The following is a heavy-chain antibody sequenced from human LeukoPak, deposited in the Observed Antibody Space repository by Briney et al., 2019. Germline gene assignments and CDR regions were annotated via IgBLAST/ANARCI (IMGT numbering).Heavy chain of an antibody. V-gene: IGHV3-20*04. D-gene: IGHD2-21*02. CDR3: ARDRSATWYSLED. CDR1: GFKLEDFG. Sequence: GGSLRLSCSGSGFKLEDFGMNWVRQAPGKGLEGVAGISWDGDGTSYGDSVRGRFTISRDNAKKSVYLQMNTLRAGDTALYYCARDRSATWYSLEDWGQGTLVTVS. CDR2: ISWDGDGT. J-gene: IGHJ4*02.